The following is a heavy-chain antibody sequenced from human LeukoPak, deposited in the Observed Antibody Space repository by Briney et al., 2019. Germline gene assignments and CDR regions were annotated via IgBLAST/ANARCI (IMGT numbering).Heavy chain of an antibody. CDR1: GGSISSGGYY. CDR2: IYYSGST. D-gene: IGHD3-22*01. CDR3: ARDNVESSGYYFTRAFDI. V-gene: IGHV4-39*07. J-gene: IGHJ3*02. Sequence: PSETLSLTCTVSGGSISSGGYYWSWIRQPPGKGLEWIGSIYYSGSTYYNPSLKSRVTISVDTSKNQFSLKLSSVTAADTAVYYCARDNVESSGYYFTRAFDIWGQGTMVTVSS.